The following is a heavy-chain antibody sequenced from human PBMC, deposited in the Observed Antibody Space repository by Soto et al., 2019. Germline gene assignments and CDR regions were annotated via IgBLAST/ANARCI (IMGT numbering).Heavy chain of an antibody. CDR2: ISGSGSST. CDR3: VREASSSGLHLDH. J-gene: IGHJ4*02. CDR1: GFIFSNYA. D-gene: IGHD6-6*01. V-gene: IGHV3-23*01. Sequence: LRLSCAASGFIFSNYAMSWVRQAPGKGLEWVSFISGSGSSTYYADSVKGRFTISRGNSKNTLYLQMNSLRAEDAAVYYCVREASSSGLHLDHWGRGTLVTVSS.